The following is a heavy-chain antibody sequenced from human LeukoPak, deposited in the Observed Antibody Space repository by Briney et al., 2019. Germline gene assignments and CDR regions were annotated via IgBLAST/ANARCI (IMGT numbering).Heavy chain of an antibody. V-gene: IGHV1-24*01. CDR3: ATSRFSRLFWSGYFQSDP. Sequence: ASVKVSCKVSGYSLSELSIYWVRQAPGKGLEWVGNFDPEDGETIYAQKFQGRVTMTEDTSTDTAYMELNSLRSEDTAVYYCATSRFSRLFWSGYFQSDPWGQGTLDTVSS. D-gene: IGHD3-3*01. J-gene: IGHJ5*02. CDR2: FDPEDGET. CDR1: GYSLSELS.